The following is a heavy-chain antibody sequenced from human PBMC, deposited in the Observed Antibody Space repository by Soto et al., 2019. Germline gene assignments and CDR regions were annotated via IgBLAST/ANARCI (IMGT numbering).Heavy chain of an antibody. Sequence: GGSLRLSCAASGFTFSSYSMNWVRQAPGKGLEWVSSISSSSSYIYYADSVKGRFTISRDNAKNSLYLQMNSLRAEDTAVYYRAVAGENTYYDILTLRRPSRNWGQGTLVTVSS. CDR1: GFTFSSYS. V-gene: IGHV3-21*01. J-gene: IGHJ4*02. CDR2: ISSSSSYI. CDR3: AVAGENTYYDILTLRRPSRN. D-gene: IGHD3-9*01.